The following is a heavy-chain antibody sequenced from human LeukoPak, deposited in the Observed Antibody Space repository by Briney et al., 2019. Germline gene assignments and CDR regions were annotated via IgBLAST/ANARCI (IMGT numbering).Heavy chain of an antibody. CDR2: ISSSSSTT. J-gene: IGHJ4*02. Sequence: GGSLRLSCAASGFTFSSYSMNWVRQAPGKGLEWVSYISSSSSTTYYADSVKGRFTISRDNSKNTLYLQMNSLRAEDTAVYYCARGDYYGDLRDWGQGTLVTVSS. CDR3: ARGDYYGDLRD. V-gene: IGHV3-48*01. D-gene: IGHD4-17*01. CDR1: GFTFSSYS.